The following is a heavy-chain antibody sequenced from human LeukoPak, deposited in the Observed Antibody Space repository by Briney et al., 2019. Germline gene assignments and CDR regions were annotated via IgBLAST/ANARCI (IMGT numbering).Heavy chain of an antibody. CDR2: INPSGGST. J-gene: IGHJ3*02. D-gene: IGHD1-26*01. Sequence: ASVKVSCKASGYTFTSYYMHWVRQAPGQGLEWMGIINPSGGSTSYAQKSQGRVTMTRDMSTSTVYMELSRLRSDDTAVYYCARGGYSGSSRPDAFDIWGQGTMVTVSS. CDR3: ARGGYSGSSRPDAFDI. V-gene: IGHV1-46*01. CDR1: GYTFTSYY.